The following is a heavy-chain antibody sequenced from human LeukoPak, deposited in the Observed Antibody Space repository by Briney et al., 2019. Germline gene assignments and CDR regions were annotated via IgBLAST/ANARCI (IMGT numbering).Heavy chain of an antibody. J-gene: IGHJ6*04. CDR2: ISYDGSNK. V-gene: IGHV3-30*18. CDR1: GFTFSSYG. Sequence: GGSLRLSCAASGFTFSSYGMHWVRQAPGKGLEWVAVISYDGSNKYYADSVKGRFTISRDNSKNTLYLQMNSLRAEDTAVYYCAKAREDIVVVPAAMGSLTYYYYGMDVWAKGPRSPSPQ. D-gene: IGHD2-2*01. CDR3: AKAREDIVVVPAAMGSLTYYYYGMDV.